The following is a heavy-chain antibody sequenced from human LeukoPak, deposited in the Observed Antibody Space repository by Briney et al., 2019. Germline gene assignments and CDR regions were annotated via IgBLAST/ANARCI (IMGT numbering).Heavy chain of an antibody. Sequence: GGSLRLSCAASGFTFSSYSMNWVRQAPGKGLEWVANIREDGSETYYVDSVKGQFTISRDNAKNSLFLQMDSLRAEDTAVYYCARDLAGHYYGSGSSFDYWGQGTLVTVS. D-gene: IGHD3-10*01. J-gene: IGHJ4*02. V-gene: IGHV3-7*01. CDR3: ARDLAGHYYGSGSSFDY. CDR2: IREDGSET. CDR1: GFTFSSYS.